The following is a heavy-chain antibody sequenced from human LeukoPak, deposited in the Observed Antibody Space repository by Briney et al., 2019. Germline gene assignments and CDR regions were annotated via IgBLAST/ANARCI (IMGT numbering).Heavy chain of an antibody. CDR2: ISGSGGST. D-gene: IGHD3-3*01. CDR1: GFTFSSYA. CDR3: AKDRTYYDFWSGLYYYYYYMDV. J-gene: IGHJ6*03. V-gene: IGHV3-23*01. Sequence: GGSLRLSCAASGFTFSSYAMSWVLQAPGKGLEWVSAISGSGGSTYYADSVKGRFAISRDNSKNTLYLQMNSLRAEDTAVYYCAKDRTYYDFWSGLYYYYYYMDVWGKGSSVTVSS.